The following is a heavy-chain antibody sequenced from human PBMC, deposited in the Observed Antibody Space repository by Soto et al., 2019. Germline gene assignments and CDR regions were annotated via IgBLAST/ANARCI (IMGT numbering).Heavy chain of an antibody. V-gene: IGHV3-30*18. J-gene: IGHJ4*02. CDR3: AKDRGTRETHFDY. Sequence: GGSLRLSCAASGFTLSSYGMHWVRQAPGKGLEWVAVISYDGSNKYYADSVKGRFTISRDNSKNTLYLQMNSLRAEDTAVYYCAKDRGTRETHFDYWGQGTLVTVSS. CDR2: ISYDGSNK. CDR1: GFTLSSYG.